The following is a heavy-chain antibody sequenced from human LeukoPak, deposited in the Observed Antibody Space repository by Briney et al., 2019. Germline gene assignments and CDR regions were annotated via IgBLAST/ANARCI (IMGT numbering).Heavy chain of an antibody. Sequence: GGSLRLSCAASGFTFSSYWMSWVRQAPGKGLEWVANIKQDGSEKYYVDSVKGRFPISRDNAKNSLYLQMNSLRAEDTAVYYCARPPPYGPGSYPLDYWGQGTLVTVSS. CDR2: IKQDGSEK. CDR3: ARPPPYGPGSYPLDY. D-gene: IGHD3-10*01. J-gene: IGHJ4*02. CDR1: GFTFSSYW. V-gene: IGHV3-7*01.